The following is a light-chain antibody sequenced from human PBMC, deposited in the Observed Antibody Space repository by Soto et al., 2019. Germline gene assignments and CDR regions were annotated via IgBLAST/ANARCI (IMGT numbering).Light chain of an antibody. CDR1: QSISSW. J-gene: IGKJ4*01. CDR2: DAS. Sequence: DIQMTQSPSTLSASVGDRVTITCRASQSISSWLAWYQQKPGKAPKLLIYDASSLESGVPSRFSGSGSGTEFTLTISSLQPDDFAVYYCQHYNNWPLTFGGGTKVDIK. CDR3: QHYNNWPLT. V-gene: IGKV1-5*01.